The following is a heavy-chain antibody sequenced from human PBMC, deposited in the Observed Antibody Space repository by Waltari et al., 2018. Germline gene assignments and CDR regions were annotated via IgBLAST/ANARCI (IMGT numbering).Heavy chain of an antibody. J-gene: IGHJ4*02. CDR3: ASSYYDTSGYSPFDY. D-gene: IGHD3-22*01. V-gene: IGHV4-34*01. Sequence: QVQLQQWGAGLLKPSETLSLTCAVYGGTFNDHYWNWIRQPPGKGLEWIGQINDSGSTNYNPSLRSLVTISVDTSKNQFSLNLSSVTAADTAVYYCASSYYDTSGYSPFDYWGQGTLVTVSS. CDR2: INDSGST. CDR1: GGTFNDHY.